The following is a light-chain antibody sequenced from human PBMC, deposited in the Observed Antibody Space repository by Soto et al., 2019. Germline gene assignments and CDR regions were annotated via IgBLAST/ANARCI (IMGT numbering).Light chain of an antibody. Sequence: EIVLTQSPATLSLSPGERATLSCRASQSVSSYLAWYQQKPGQAPRLLIYDASNRATGITARFSGSGSGTDFTLTISSLAPEDVATYYCQKYNSAPHTFGQGTKLEIK. V-gene: IGKV3-11*01. J-gene: IGKJ2*01. CDR2: DAS. CDR1: QSVSSY. CDR3: QKYNSAPHT.